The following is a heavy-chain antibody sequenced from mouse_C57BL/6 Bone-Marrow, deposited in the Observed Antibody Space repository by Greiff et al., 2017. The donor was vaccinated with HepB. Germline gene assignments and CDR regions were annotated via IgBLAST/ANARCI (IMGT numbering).Heavy chain of an antibody. CDR2: SRNKANDYTT. J-gene: IGHJ4*01. CDR3: ARDDNYGSSYAMDY. Sequence: EVQVVDSGGGLVQSGRSLRLSCATSGFTFSDFYMEWVRQAPGKGLEWIAASRNKANDYTTEYSASVKGRFIVSRDTSQSILYLQMNALRAEDTAIYYCARDDNYGSSYAMDYWGQGTSVTVSS. D-gene: IGHD1-1*01. V-gene: IGHV7-1*01. CDR1: GFTFSDFY.